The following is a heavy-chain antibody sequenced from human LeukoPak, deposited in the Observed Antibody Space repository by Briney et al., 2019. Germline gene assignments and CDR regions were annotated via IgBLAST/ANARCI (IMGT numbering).Heavy chain of an antibody. Sequence: GGSLRLSCAASGYTFSDYYISWIRNPPGKALECVSYFSSSGSSIYYADSVNGRFTISRDNAKNSLYLQMNSLRAEDTAVYYCARDVISSTSSFDTWGQGTLVTVSS. CDR2: FSSSGSSI. CDR3: ARDVISSTSSFDT. CDR1: GYTFSDYY. J-gene: IGHJ5*02. V-gene: IGHV3-11*01. D-gene: IGHD2-2*01.